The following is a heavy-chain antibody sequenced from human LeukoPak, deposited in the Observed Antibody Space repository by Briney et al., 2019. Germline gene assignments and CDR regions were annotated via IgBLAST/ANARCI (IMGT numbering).Heavy chain of an antibody. V-gene: IGHV3-23*01. CDR3: AKDKSPLLWFGEPSFDY. CDR2: ISGSGGST. Sequence: PGGSLRLSCAASGFTFSRYSMNWVRQAPGKGLEWVSAISGSGGSTYYADSVKGRFTISRDNSKNMLYLQMNSLRAEDTAVYYCAKDKSPLLWFGEPSFDYWGQGTLVTVSS. J-gene: IGHJ4*02. CDR1: GFTFSRYS. D-gene: IGHD3-10*01.